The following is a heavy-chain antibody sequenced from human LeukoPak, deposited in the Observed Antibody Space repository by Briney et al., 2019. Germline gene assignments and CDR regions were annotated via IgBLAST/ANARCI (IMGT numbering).Heavy chain of an antibody. V-gene: IGHV3-21*01. J-gene: IGHJ6*03. CDR3: ARDGGRYGYYMDV. Sequence: PGGSLRLSCAASGFTFSSYSMNWVRQAPGKGLEWVSSISSSSSSYIYYADSVKGRFTISRDNAKNSLYLQMNSLRAEDTAVYYCARDGGRYGYYMDVWGKGTTVTVSS. CDR2: ISSSSSSYI. D-gene: IGHD2-15*01. CDR1: GFTFSSYS.